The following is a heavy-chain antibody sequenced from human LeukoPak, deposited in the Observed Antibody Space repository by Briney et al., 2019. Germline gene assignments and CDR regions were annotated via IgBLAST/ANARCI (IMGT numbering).Heavy chain of an antibody. J-gene: IGHJ5*02. CDR3: ARGQLKRLERRAGGNWFDP. D-gene: IGHD1-1*01. CDR1: GFTFSSYA. CDR2: ISYDGSNK. Sequence: PGGSLRLSCAASGFTFSSYAMHWVRQAPGKGLEWVAVISYDGSNKYYADFVKGRFTISRDNSKNTLYLQMNSLRAEDTAVYYCARGQLKRLERRAGGNWFDPWGQGTLVTVSS. V-gene: IGHV3-30*01.